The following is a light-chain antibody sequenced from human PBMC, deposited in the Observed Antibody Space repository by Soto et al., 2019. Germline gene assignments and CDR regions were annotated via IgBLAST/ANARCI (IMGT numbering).Light chain of an antibody. J-gene: IGKJ1*01. CDR1: QSVSSSY. CDR3: QQYDTSPWT. Sequence: EIVLTQSPGTLSLSPGERATLSCRASQSVSSSYLAWYQQKPGQAPRLLIYGASNRAAGIPDRFSGSGSGTDFTLTISRREPEDFAVYCCQQYDTSPWTFGQGTKVEIK. V-gene: IGKV3-20*01. CDR2: GAS.